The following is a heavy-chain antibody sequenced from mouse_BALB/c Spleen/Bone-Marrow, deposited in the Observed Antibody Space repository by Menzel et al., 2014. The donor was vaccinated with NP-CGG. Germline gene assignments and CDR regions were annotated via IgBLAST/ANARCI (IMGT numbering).Heavy chain of an antibody. CDR1: GFTFSSFG. V-gene: IGHV5-17*02. CDR2: ISNGSSTT. CDR3: ARKGAMITHYYAMDY. D-gene: IGHD2-4*01. Sequence: DVKLQESGGGLVQPGGSRELSCAASGFTFSSFGMHWVRQAPEKGLEWVAYISNGSSTTYYADTVKGRFTISRDNPKNTLFLQMTSLRSEDTAMYYCARKGAMITHYYAMDYWGQGTSVTVSS. J-gene: IGHJ4*01.